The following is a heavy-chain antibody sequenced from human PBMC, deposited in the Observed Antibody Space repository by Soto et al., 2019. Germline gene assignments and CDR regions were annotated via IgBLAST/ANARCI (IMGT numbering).Heavy chain of an antibody. J-gene: IGHJ6*02. D-gene: IGHD2-15*01. V-gene: IGHV1-69*13. Sequence: SVKVSFKASGGTFSSYAISWLRQAPGQGLEWMGGIIPIFGTANYAQKFQGRVTITADESTSTAYMELSSLRSEDTAVYYCARDSGSTGYYGMDVWGQGTTVTVSS. CDR3: ARDSGSTGYYGMDV. CDR1: GGTFSSYA. CDR2: IIPIFGTA.